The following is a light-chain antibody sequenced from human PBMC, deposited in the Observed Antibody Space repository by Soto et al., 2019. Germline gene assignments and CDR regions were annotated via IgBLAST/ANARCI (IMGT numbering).Light chain of an antibody. CDR2: AAS. V-gene: IGKV3-20*01. Sequence: EIVLTQSPATLSLSPGDRATLSCRASQNVRSDYFAWYQQKPGQAPRLLIYAASTRAAAVPDRFTGSGSGTDFALTISRLEPEDFGVYYCQQYGDSPLTSGPGTKVDIK. CDR3: QQYGDSPLT. CDR1: QNVRSDY. J-gene: IGKJ3*01.